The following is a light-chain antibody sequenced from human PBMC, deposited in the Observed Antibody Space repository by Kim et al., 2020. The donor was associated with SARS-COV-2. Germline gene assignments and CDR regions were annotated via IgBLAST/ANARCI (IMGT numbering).Light chain of an antibody. CDR3: QSYDSSNPV. J-gene: IGLJ3*02. V-gene: IGLV6-57*01. Sequence: GKTVTITCTRSSGSIASNDVQRYQQHPRSSPTTVIYEDNQRPSGVPDRFSGSIDSASNSASLTISGLKTEDEADYYCQSYDSSNPVFGGGTQLTVL. CDR2: EDN. CDR1: SGSIASND.